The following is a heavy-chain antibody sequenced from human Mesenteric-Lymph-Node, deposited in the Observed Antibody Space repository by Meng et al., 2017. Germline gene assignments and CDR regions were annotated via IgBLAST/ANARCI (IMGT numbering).Heavy chain of an antibody. D-gene: IGHD1-26*01. Sequence: GESLKISCAASGFTFSSYGMHWVRQAPGKGLEWVAVIWYDGSNKYYADSVKGRFTISRDNSKNTLYLQMNSLRAEDTAVYYCARDRSGSYLLGYWGQGTLVTVSS. V-gene: IGHV3-33*01. J-gene: IGHJ4*02. CDR3: ARDRSGSYLLGY. CDR1: GFTFSSYG. CDR2: IWYDGSNK.